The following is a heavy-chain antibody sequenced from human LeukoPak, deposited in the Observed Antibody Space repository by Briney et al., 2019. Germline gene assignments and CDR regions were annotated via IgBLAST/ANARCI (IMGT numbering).Heavy chain of an antibody. CDR2: ISSTGSTI. Sequence: GGSLRLSCTASGFTFSNYSMNWVRQAPGKGLEWVSYISSTGSTIYYADSVKGRFTISRDNAENSLSLQMKSLRAEDTAVYYCARDPLRFLEWLKPHWFDPWGQGTLVTVSS. J-gene: IGHJ5*02. CDR3: ARDPLRFLEWLKPHWFDP. V-gene: IGHV3-48*01. D-gene: IGHD3-3*01. CDR1: GFTFSNYS.